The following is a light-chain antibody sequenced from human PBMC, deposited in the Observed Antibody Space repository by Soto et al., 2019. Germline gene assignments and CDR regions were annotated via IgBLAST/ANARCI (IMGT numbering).Light chain of an antibody. Sequence: DVVLTQTPLSSPFNFGQPASISCRSSESLVHSDGNTYLSWLQQRPGQTPGLLIYQISNRFSGVSDKFSGSGAGTEFTRQISRVEPEDVGVYYCMQVTHFPRMLGQGTKVEI. CDR2: QIS. CDR3: MQVTHFPRM. V-gene: IGKV2-24*01. J-gene: IGKJ1*01. CDR1: ESLVHSDGNTY.